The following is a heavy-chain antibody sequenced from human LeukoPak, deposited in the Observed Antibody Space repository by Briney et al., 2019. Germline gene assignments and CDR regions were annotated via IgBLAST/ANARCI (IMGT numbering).Heavy chain of an antibody. CDR1: GYTFTSYA. J-gene: IGHJ4*02. CDR3: ARGRQYYYDSSGYSFDY. CDR2: INAGNGNT. V-gene: IGHV1-3*01. Sequence: GASVKVSCKASGYTFTSYAMHWVRQAPGQRLEWMGWINAGNGNTKYSQKFQGRVTITRDTSASTAYMELSGLRSEDTAVYYCARGRQYYYDSSGYSFDYWGQGTLVTVSS. D-gene: IGHD3-22*01.